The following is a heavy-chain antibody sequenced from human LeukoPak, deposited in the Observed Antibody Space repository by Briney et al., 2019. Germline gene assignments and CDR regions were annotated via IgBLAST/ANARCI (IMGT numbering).Heavy chain of an antibody. CDR1: GFTFSDYS. CDR3: ARGPYKYVISANPDY. D-gene: IGHD1-1*01. J-gene: IGHJ4*02. V-gene: IGHV3-48*01. CDR2: ISSIGATI. Sequence: PGGSLRLSCAASGFTFSDYSMNWVRQATGKGLEWVSYISSIGATIYYADSVKGRFTISRDNAKNSLFLQMYSLRAEDTAVYYCARGPYKYVISANPDYWGQGTLVTVSS.